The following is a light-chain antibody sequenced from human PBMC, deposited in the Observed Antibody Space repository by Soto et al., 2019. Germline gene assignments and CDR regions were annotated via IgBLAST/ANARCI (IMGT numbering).Light chain of an antibody. Sequence: EIVLTQSPGTLSLSPGERATLSCRASQSVSSSYLAWYQQKPGQAPRLLIYGASSRATGIPDRFSGSGSGTDLTLTISRLEPADFAVYYCQQYGSSPRLTFGGGTKVEIK. V-gene: IGKV3-20*01. CDR2: GAS. J-gene: IGKJ4*01. CDR1: QSVSSSY. CDR3: QQYGSSPRLT.